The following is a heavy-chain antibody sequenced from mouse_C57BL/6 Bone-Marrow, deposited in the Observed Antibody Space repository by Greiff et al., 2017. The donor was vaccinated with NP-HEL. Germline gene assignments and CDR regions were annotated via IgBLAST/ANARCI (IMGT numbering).Heavy chain of an antibody. D-gene: IGHD1-1*01. CDR1: GFTFSDYY. V-gene: IGHV5-12*01. CDR2: ISNGGGST. CDR3: ARQTSFYYYGSIAY. J-gene: IGHJ3*01. Sequence: EVKLMESGGGLVQPGGSLKLSCAASGFTFSDYYMYWVRQTPEKRLEWVAYISNGGGSTYYPDTVKGRFTISRDNAKNTLYLQMSRLKSEDTAMYYCARQTSFYYYGSIAYWGQVTLVTVSA.